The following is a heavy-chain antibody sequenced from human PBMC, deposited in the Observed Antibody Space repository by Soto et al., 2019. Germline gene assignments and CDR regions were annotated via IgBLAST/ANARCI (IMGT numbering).Heavy chain of an antibody. J-gene: IGHJ6*03. CDR3: EREAGYYYYYYMDV. CDR1: GGSISSTIYY. CDR2: VYYSGST. Sequence: SETLSLTCTVSGGSISSTIYYWAWIRQPPGKGLEWIGSVYYSGSTYYYPSLKSRASISIDTSKNQLSLRLNSVTAADTAVYYCEREAGYYYYYYMDVWGKGTTVTVSS. D-gene: IGHD6-13*01. V-gene: IGHV4-39*02.